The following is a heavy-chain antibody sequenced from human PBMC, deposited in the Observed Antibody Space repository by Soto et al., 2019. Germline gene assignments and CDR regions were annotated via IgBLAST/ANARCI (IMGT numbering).Heavy chain of an antibody. CDR2: IYYSGST. Sequence: SETLSLTCTVSGGSISSSSYYWGWIRQPPGKGLEWIGSIYYSGSTYYNPSLKSRVTISVDTSKNQFSLKLSSVTAADTAVYYCARHQAMAGDYWGQGTLVTVSS. J-gene: IGHJ4*02. V-gene: IGHV4-39*01. CDR3: ARHQAMAGDY. CDR1: GGSISSSSYY.